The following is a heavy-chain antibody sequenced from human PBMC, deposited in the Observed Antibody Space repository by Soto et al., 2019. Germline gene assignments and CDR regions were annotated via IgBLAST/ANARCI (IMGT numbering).Heavy chain of an antibody. V-gene: IGHV4-34*01. CDR2: INHSGST. CDR1: GGSFSGYY. J-gene: IGHJ6*02. D-gene: IGHD6-6*01. Sequence: PSETLSLTCAVYGGSFSGYYWSWIRQPPGKGLEWIGEINHSGSTNYNPSIKSRVTISVDTSKNQFSLKLSSVTAADTAVYYCAREYSSSSDHPSGMDVWGQGTTVTVSS. CDR3: AREYSSSSDHPSGMDV.